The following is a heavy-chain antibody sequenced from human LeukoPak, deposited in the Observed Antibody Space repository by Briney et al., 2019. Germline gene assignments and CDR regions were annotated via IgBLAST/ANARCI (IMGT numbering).Heavy chain of an antibody. CDR1: GFTFSSYW. D-gene: IGHD4-11*01. CDR3: ASGSTLTTLVY. CDR2: INSDGSST. Sequence: GGSLRLSCAASGFTFSSYWMHWVRQAPGKGLVWVSRINSDGSSTSYADSVKGRFTISRDNAKNTLYLQMNSLRAEDTAVYYCASGSTLTTLVYWGQGTLVTVSS. J-gene: IGHJ4*02. V-gene: IGHV3-74*01.